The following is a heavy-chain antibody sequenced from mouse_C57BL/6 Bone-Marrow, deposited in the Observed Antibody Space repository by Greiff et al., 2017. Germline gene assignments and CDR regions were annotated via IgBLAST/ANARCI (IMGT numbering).Heavy chain of an antibody. J-gene: IGHJ2*01. Sequence: QVQLQQPGAELVKPGASVKLSCKASGYTFTSYWMHWVKQRPGQGLEWIGMIPPNSGSTNYNEKFKSKATLTVDKSSSTAYMQLSRLTSEDSAVYYCARASFLRGVSYWGQGTTLTVSS. CDR3: ARASFLRGVSY. CDR2: IPPNSGST. V-gene: IGHV1-64*01. CDR1: GYTFTSYW. D-gene: IGHD1-1*01.